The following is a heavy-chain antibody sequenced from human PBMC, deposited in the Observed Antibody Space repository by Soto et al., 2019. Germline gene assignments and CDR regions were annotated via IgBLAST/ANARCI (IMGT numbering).Heavy chain of an antibody. CDR2: ISYDGSNT. CDR3: ANDPLRYGTVSDY. V-gene: IGHV3-30*18. D-gene: IGHD1-1*01. CDR1: GFTFRSSG. J-gene: IGHJ4*02. Sequence: QVQLAESGGGVVQPGRSLRLSCATSGFTFRSSGMHWVRQAPGKGLEWVAFISYDGSNTYSADSVKGRFTLSRDNXKNTLYLQMNSLSADDTGVYYCANDPLRYGTVSDYWGQGTLVTVSS.